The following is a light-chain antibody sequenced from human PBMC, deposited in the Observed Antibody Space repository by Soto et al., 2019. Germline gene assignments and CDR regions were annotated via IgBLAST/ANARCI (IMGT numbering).Light chain of an antibody. CDR3: CSYTSSSTLVV. V-gene: IGLV2-14*01. Sequence: QAVVTQPASVSGSPGQSITISCTGTTSDVGGYNYVSWYQQHPGKAPKLLIHDVTIRPSGVSNRFSGSKSGNTASLTISGLQAEDESNYYCCSYTSSSTLVVFGGGTKLTVL. CDR1: TSDVGGYNY. J-gene: IGLJ2*01. CDR2: DVT.